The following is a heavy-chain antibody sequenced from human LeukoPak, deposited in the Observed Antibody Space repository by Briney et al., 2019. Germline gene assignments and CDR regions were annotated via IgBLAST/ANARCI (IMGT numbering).Heavy chain of an antibody. CDR2: INHSGST. CDR1: GGSFSGYY. J-gene: IGHJ4*02. Sequence: SETLSPTCAVYGGSFSGYYWSWIRQPPGKGLEWIGEINHSGSTSYNPSLKSRVTISVDTSKNQFSLKLSSVTAADTAVYYCARVGAGLLWFGDRDYWGQGTLVTVSS. CDR3: ARVGAGLLWFGDRDY. V-gene: IGHV4-34*01. D-gene: IGHD3-10*01.